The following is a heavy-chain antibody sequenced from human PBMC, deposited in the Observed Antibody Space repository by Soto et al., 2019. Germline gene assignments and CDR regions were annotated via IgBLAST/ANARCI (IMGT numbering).Heavy chain of an antibody. CDR3: ATISRYGDHDFDY. V-gene: IGHV1-8*02. D-gene: IGHD4-17*01. J-gene: IGHJ4*02. CDR1: GYTFTSYG. CDR2: MNPNSGNT. Sequence: ASVKVSCKASGYTFTSYGISWVRQAPGQGLEWMGWMNPNSGNTIYAQKFQGRVTMTEDTSTDTAHMELSSLRSEDTAVYYCATISRYGDHDFDYWGQGTLVTVSS.